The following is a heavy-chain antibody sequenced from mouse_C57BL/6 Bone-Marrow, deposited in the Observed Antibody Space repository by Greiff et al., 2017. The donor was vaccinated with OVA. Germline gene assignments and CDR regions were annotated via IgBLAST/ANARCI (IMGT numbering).Heavy chain of an antibody. CDR1: GYTFTSYG. D-gene: IGHD2-5*01. V-gene: IGHV1-81*01. CDR2: IYPRSGNT. CDR3: ARKGRYSNRYYYAMDY. Sequence: VQLQQSGAELARPGASVKLSCKASGYTFTSYGISWVKQRPGQGLEWIGEIYPRSGNTYYNEKFKGKATLTADKSSSTAYMELRSLTSEDSAVYFCARKGRYSNRYYYAMDYWGQGTSVTVSS. J-gene: IGHJ4*01.